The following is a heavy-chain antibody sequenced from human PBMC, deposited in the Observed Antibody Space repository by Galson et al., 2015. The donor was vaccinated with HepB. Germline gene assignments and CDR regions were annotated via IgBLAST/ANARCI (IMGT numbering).Heavy chain of an antibody. CDR2: TYYRAKWYN. J-gene: IGHJ6*02. Sequence: CAISGDSVSSNSAAWYWIRQSPSRGLEWLGRTYYRAKWYNDYVVSVRGRITINSDTSKNQFSLHLNFVTPEDTAVYYCARVAGTIYYYGMDVWGQGTTVTVSS. V-gene: IGHV6-1*01. D-gene: IGHD2-15*01. CDR3: ARVAGTIYYYGMDV. CDR1: GDSVSSNSAA.